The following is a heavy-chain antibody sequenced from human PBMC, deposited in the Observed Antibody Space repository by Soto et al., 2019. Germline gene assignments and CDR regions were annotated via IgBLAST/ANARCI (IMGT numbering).Heavy chain of an antibody. CDR2: IYTSGST. CDR3: AREGGGIEGRDPFYX. J-gene: IGHJ4*02. CDR1: GGSISTSY. D-gene: IGHD1-26*01. Sequence: ETLSLTFTVSGGSISTSYWSWIRQPAGKSLEWIVRIYTSGSTNYNTSLKSRVSMSINTSKNQFSLRLSSVTAADTAVYYCAREGGGIEGRDPFYXWGQGTLVTVSX. V-gene: IGHV4-4*07.